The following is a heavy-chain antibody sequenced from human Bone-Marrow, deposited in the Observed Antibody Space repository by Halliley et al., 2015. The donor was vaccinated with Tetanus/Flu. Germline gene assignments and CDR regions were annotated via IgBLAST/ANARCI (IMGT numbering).Heavy chain of an antibody. V-gene: IGHV4-59*08. CDR3: ARYGGLTMLRGVAHYDY. D-gene: IGHD3-10*01. CDR2: TEDRGST. Sequence: YTEDRGSTTHTPSLKTRVPISVDTSKTQFPRKRSSVTAADTAVYYCARYGGLTMLRGVAHYDYWGQGNLVTVSS. J-gene: IGHJ4*02.